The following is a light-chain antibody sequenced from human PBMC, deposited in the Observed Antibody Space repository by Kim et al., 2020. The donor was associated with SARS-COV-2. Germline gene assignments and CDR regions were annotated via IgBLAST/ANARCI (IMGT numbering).Light chain of an antibody. Sequence: AAGKTARITCGGNNIGSKSVHWYQQKPGQAPVLVIYYDSDRPSGIPERFSGSNSGNTATLTISRVEAGDEADYYCQVWDSSSDHSVFGTGTKVTVL. J-gene: IGLJ1*01. CDR3: QVWDSSSDHSV. CDR1: NIGSKS. CDR2: YDS. V-gene: IGLV3-21*04.